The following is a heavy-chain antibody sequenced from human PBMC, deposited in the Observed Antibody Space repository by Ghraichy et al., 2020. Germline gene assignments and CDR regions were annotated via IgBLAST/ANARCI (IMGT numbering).Heavy chain of an antibody. J-gene: IGHJ6*03. V-gene: IGHV4-34*01. Sequence: SETLSLTCAVYGGSFSGYYWSWIRQPPGKGLEWIGEINHSGSTNYNPSLKSRVTISVDTSKNQFSLKLSSVTAADTAVYYCARVFVIIAAAGIRKKNYYYMDVWGKGTTVTVSS. CDR2: INHSGST. D-gene: IGHD6-13*01. CDR3: ARVFVIIAAAGIRKKNYYYMDV. CDR1: GGSFSGYY.